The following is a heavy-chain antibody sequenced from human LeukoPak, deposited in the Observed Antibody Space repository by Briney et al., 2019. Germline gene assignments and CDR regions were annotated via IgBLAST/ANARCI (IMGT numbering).Heavy chain of an antibody. CDR2: VHFTGNT. CDR1: DGSISNYH. V-gene: IGHV4-4*07. J-gene: IGHJ4*02. Sequence: PSETLSLTCIVSDGSISNYHWSWIRKPAGKGLEWMGRVHFTGNTNYNPSFKSRLTMSVDTSKSQFSLNLKSVTAADTATYYCARERRDFWSGYYDSWGQGILVTVSS. D-gene: IGHD3-3*01. CDR3: ARERRDFWSGYYDS.